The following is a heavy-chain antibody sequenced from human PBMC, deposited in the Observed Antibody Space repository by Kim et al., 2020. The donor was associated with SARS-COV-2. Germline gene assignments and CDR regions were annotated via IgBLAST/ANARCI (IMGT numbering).Heavy chain of an antibody. D-gene: IGHD6-19*01. J-gene: IGHJ4*02. V-gene: IGHV3-33*01. CDR3: ARDLGFSSDGSGY. Sequence: YADHVKGRFTIYRNNSKNTLYLKMNSLGAEDTSVYYCARDLGFSSDGSGYWGQGTLVTVSS.